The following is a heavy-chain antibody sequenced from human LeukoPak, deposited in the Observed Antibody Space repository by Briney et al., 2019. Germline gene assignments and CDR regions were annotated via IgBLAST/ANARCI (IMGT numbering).Heavy chain of an antibody. CDR2: IKQDGSEK. D-gene: IGHD4-17*01. CDR3: AKDRAVTTKPFDY. CDR1: GFTFSSYW. V-gene: IGHV3-7*03. J-gene: IGHJ4*02. Sequence: GGSLRLSCAASGFTFSSYWMSWVRQAPGKGLEWVANIKQDGSEKYYVDSVKGRFTISRDNSKNTLYLQMNSLRAEDTAVYYCAKDRAVTTKPFDYWGQGTLVTVSS.